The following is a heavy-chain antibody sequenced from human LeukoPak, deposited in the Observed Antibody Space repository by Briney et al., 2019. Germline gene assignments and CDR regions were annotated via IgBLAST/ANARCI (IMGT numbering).Heavy chain of an antibody. CDR1: GGSISSSNW. CDR3: ARALGYSSSWYFDY. V-gene: IGHV4-4*02. D-gene: IGHD6-13*01. Sequence: SETLSLTCAVSGGSISSSNWWSWVRQPPGKGLEWIGEIYLSGSTNYNPSLKSRVTISVDKSKNHFSLKLSSVTAADTAVYYCARALGYSSSWYFDYWGQGTLVTVSS. J-gene: IGHJ4*02. CDR2: IYLSGST.